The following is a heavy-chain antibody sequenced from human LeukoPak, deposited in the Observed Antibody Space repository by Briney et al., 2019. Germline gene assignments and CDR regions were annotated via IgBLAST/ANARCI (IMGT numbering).Heavy chain of an antibody. CDR3: ARMAGTGFRDY. J-gene: IGHJ4*02. Sequence: PGGSLRLPCAVSGFTFSDYYMIWIRQAPGRALEGGSYISCSGSTIYCADSVKGRFTISRDTAKNSLYLQMNSLRAEDTAVYYCARMAGTGFRDYWGQGTLVTVSS. V-gene: IGHV3-11*01. D-gene: IGHD6-19*01. CDR2: ISCSGSTI. CDR1: GFTFSDYY.